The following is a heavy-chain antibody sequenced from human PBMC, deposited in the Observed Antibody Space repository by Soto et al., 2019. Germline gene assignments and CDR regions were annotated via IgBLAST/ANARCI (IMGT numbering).Heavy chain of an antibody. J-gene: IGHJ4*01. CDR3: ARAHAPTLPFDY. D-gene: IGHD2-2*01. CDR1: GGPIRNVY. Sequence: SETLSLTCTVSGGPIRNVYWSWIRQPPGKGLEWIGFIFHSGNAKYNPSLKSRVTISVDTSKNQFSLSLDSVTAADTAVYFCARAHAPTLPFDYWGQGTLVTVSS. V-gene: IGHV4-59*01. CDR2: IFHSGNA.